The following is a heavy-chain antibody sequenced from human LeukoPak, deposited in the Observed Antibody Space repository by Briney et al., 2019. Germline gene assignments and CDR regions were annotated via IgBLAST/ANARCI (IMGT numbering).Heavy chain of an antibody. J-gene: IGHJ4*02. V-gene: IGHV3-48*02. CDR3: AREITTNGGRYFDY. Sequence: GGSLRLSCAASGFTFSSYGMNWVRQAPGKGLEWVSYISSSSSAIYYADSVKGRFTISRDNAKNSLYLQMNSLRDEDTAVYYCAREITTNGGRYFDYWGQGTLVTVSS. CDR1: GFTFSSYG. D-gene: IGHD7-27*01. CDR2: ISSSSSAI.